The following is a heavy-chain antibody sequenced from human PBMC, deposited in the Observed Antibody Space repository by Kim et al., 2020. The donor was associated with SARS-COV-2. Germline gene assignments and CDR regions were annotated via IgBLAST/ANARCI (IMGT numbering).Heavy chain of an antibody. V-gene: IGHV3-30*18. CDR2: ISYDGSNK. CDR1: GFTFSSYG. CDR3: AKARTIRMEWELADGMDV. J-gene: IGHJ6*02. Sequence: GGSLRLSCAASGFTFSSYGMHWVRQAPGKGLELVAVISYDGSNKYYADSVKGRFTISRDNSKNTLYLQMNSLRAEDTAVYYCAKARTIRMEWELADGMDVWGQGTTVTVSS. D-gene: IGHD1-26*01.